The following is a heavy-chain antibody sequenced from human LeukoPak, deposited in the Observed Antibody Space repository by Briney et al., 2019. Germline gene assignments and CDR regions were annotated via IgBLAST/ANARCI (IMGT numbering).Heavy chain of an antibody. Sequence: GGSLRLSCAASGFTFSSYSMNWVRQAPGKGLEWVSSISSSSSYIYYADSVKGRFTISRDNAKNSLYLQMNSLRAEDTAVYYYARDIYGDYAPDYWGQGTLVTVSS. CDR2: ISSSSSYI. CDR1: GFTFSSYS. D-gene: IGHD4-17*01. J-gene: IGHJ4*02. CDR3: ARDIYGDYAPDY. V-gene: IGHV3-21*01.